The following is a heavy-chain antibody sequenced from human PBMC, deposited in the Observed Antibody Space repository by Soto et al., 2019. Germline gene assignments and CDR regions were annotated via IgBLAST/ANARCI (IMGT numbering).Heavy chain of an antibody. Sequence: QVQLQESGPGLVKPSETLSLTCSVSGGSTSSYYWSWIRQPPGKGLEWIGYIYYSGSTDYSPSLKSRFTMSIDTSQNQVSLKLTSVTTADTAVYYCAATPRYWGPGTLVTVSS. CDR2: IYYSGST. J-gene: IGHJ4*02. D-gene: IGHD2-15*01. CDR1: GGSTSSYY. CDR3: AATPRY. V-gene: IGHV4-59*12.